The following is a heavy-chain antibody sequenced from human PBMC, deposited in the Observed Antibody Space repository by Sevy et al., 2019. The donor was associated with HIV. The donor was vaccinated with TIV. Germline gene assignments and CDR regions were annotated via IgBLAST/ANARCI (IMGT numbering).Heavy chain of an antibody. CDR3: TREGTASAPRNYYGMDV. J-gene: IGHJ6*02. D-gene: IGHD1-1*01. CDR2: IRSKAYGGTT. CDR1: GFTFGDYA. Sequence: GGSLRLSCTASGFTFGDYAMSWFRQAPGKGLEWVGFIRSKAYGGTTEYAASVKGRFTISREDSKSIAYLQMNSLKTEDTAVYYCTREGTASAPRNYYGMDVWGQGTTVTVSS. V-gene: IGHV3-49*03.